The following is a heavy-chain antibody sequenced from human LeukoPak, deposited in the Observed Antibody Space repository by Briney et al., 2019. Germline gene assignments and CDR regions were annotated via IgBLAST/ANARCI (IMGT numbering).Heavy chain of an antibody. CDR2: ISGSGGST. CDR3: AKDSNYYDSSGYADY. CDR1: GFTFSSYA. J-gene: IGHJ4*02. V-gene: IGHV3-23*01. D-gene: IGHD3-22*01. Sequence: PRGSLRLSCAASGFTFSSYAMSWVRQAPGKGLEWVSAISGSGGSTYYADSVKGRFTISRDNSKNTLYLQMNSLRAEDTAVYYCAKDSNYYDSSGYADYWGQGTLVTVSS.